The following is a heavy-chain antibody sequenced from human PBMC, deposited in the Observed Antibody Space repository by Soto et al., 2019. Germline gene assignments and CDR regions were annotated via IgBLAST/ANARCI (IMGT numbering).Heavy chain of an antibody. Sequence: SETLSLTCTVSGSPISDNYWSWFRQAPGKGLEWIGYMYNTGSIVYNPSLTSRVTVSLDTSKNQFSLTLNSVTAADTAVYYFARVGGSPYHNHEFDFWGQGTLVTVSS. V-gene: IGHV4-59*01. CDR3: ARVGGSPYHNHEFDF. CDR2: MYNTGSI. D-gene: IGHD6-13*01. J-gene: IGHJ4*02. CDR1: GSPISDNY.